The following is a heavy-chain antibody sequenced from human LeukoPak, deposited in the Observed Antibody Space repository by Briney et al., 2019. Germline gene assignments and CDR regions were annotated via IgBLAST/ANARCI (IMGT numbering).Heavy chain of an antibody. J-gene: IGHJ4*02. D-gene: IGHD1-14*01. Sequence: AGGSLRLSCAASGFTFSSYSMNWVRQAPGKGLEWVSSISSSSGYIYYADSVKGRFTISRDNAKNSLYLQMNSLRAEDTAVYYCARGASEIPDYWGQGTLVTVSS. CDR1: GFTFSSYS. CDR3: ARGASEIPDY. V-gene: IGHV3-21*01. CDR2: ISSSSGYI.